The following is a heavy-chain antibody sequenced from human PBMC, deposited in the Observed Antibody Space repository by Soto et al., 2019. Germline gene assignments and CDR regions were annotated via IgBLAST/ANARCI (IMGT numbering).Heavy chain of an antibody. CDR3: ARHPPGTDTPSDFDY. CDR2: MNLNSGNT. CDR1: GYTFTNYD. Sequence: QVQLVQSGAEVKKPGASVKVSCKASGYTFTNYDINWVRQATGQWLEWMGWMNLNSGNTGQAQKFQGRVTMTRNTSISTAYMELSSLRSEDTAVYYCARHPPGTDTPSDFDYWGQGTLVTVSS. J-gene: IGHJ4*02. D-gene: IGHD6-13*01. V-gene: IGHV1-8*01.